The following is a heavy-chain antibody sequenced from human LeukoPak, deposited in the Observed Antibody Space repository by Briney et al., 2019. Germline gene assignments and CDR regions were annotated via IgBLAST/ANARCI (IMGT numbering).Heavy chain of an antibody. V-gene: IGHV4-39*07. CDR1: GGSISSSSYY. D-gene: IGHD6-13*01. J-gene: IGHJ6*03. CDR3: ARGDSSSWYPDYYMDV. CDR2: INHSGST. Sequence: SETLSLTCTVSGGSISSSSYYWGWIRQPPGKGLEWIGEINHSGSTNYNPSLKSRVTISVDTSKNQFSLKLSSVTAADTAVYYCARGDSSSWYPDYYMDVWGKGTTVTVSS.